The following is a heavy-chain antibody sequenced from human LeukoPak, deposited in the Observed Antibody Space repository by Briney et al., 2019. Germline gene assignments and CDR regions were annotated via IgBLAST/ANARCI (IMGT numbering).Heavy chain of an antibody. CDR1: GYTFTGYY. J-gene: IGHJ6*03. Sequence: ASVKVSCKASGYTFTGYYMHWVRQAPGQGLEWMGWINPNSGGTNYAQKFKGRVTMTRDTSISTAYMELSGLRSDDTAVYYCARGPPYYYYYYRDVWGKGTTVTASS. CDR2: INPNSGGT. V-gene: IGHV1-2*02. CDR3: ARGPPYYYYYYRDV.